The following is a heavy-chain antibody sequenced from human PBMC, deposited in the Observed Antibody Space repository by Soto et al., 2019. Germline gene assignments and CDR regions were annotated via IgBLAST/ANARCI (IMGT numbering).Heavy chain of an antibody. J-gene: IGHJ4*02. CDR3: ASYCSSTSCYQPHRSFDY. Sequence: QPQLQESGPGLVKPSETLSPTCTVSGGSISSSSYYWGWIRQPPGKGLEWLGIIYYRGSTYYTPSLKCRVTISEDTSKNQFSLKLSCVNSADTAVYYCASYCSSTSCYQPHRSFDYWGQGTLVTVSS. CDR2: IYYRGST. V-gene: IGHV4-39*01. CDR1: GGSISSSSYY. D-gene: IGHD2-2*01.